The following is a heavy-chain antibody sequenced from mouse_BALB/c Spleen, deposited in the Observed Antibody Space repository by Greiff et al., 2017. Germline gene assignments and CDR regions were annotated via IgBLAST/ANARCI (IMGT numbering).Heavy chain of an antibody. D-gene: IGHD3-2*01. V-gene: IGHV7-3*02. Sequence: EVKLVESGGGLVQPGGSLRLSCATSGFTFTDYYMSWVRQPPGKALEWLGFIRNKANGYTTEYSASVKGRFTISRDNSQSILYLQMNTLRAEDSATYYCARDLDGSGYAWCGYWGQGTGVSVSA. CDR1: GFTFTDYY. CDR3: ARDLDGSGYAWCGY. J-gene: IGHJ3*01. CDR2: IRNKANGYTT.